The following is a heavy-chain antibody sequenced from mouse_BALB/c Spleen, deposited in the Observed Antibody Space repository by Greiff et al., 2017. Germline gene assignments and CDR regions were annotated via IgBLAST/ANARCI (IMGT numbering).Heavy chain of an antibody. CDR1: GFNIKDYY. V-gene: IGHV14-4*02. CDR2: IDPENGDT. J-gene: IGHJ2*01. Sequence: EVKVVESGAELVRSGASVKLSCTASGFNIKDYYMHWVKQRPEQGLEWIGWIDPENGDTEYAPKFQGKATMTADTSSNTAYLQLSSLTSEDTAVYYCNAGTTATDYWGQGTTLTVSP. CDR3: NAGTTATDY. D-gene: IGHD1-2*01.